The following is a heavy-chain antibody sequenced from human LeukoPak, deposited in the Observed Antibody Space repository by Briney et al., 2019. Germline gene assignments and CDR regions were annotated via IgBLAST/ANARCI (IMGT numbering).Heavy chain of an antibody. Sequence: PSETLSLTCTVSGGSIRSYYWSWLRQPPGKGVEGIGYIYYSGSTNYNPSLKSRVTISVDTSKNQFSLKLRSVTAADTAVYYCARDGNWGQGTLVTVSS. CDR2: IYYSGST. CDR1: GGSIRSYY. V-gene: IGHV4-59*01. CDR3: ARDGN. D-gene: IGHD1-1*01. J-gene: IGHJ4*02.